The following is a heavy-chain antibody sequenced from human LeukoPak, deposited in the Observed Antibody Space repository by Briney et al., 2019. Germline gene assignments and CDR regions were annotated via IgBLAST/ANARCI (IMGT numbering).Heavy chain of an antibody. D-gene: IGHD6-13*01. V-gene: IGHV3-7*01. CDR3: ARDRGAAV. J-gene: IGHJ6*02. CDR1: GFTVSKFW. Sequence: GGSLRLSCAASGFTVSKFWMTWVPQAPGKRLERVANIKEDASEKYYVDSVKGRFNISRDNAKNSLYLQMNSLRVEDTGVYYCARDRGAAVWGQGTTVTVSS. CDR2: IKEDASEK.